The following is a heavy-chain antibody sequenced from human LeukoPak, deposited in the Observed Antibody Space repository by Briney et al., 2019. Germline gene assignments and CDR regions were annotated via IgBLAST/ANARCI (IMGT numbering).Heavy chain of an antibody. CDR3: ARSNRLLDYYGMDV. Sequence: ASVKVSCKASGYTFTSYGISWVRQAPGQGLEWMGWISAYNGNTNYAQKLRGRVTMTTDTSTSTAYMELRSLRSDDTAVYYCARSNRLLDYYGMDVWGQGTTVTVSS. J-gene: IGHJ6*02. D-gene: IGHD1-14*01. CDR1: GYTFTSYG. V-gene: IGHV1-18*01. CDR2: ISAYNGNT.